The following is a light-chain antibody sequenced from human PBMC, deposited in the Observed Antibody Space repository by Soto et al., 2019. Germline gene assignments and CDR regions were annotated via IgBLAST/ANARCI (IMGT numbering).Light chain of an antibody. V-gene: IGKV3-20*01. Sequence: ETVLTQSPGTLSLSPGERATLSCRASQSVSTTXYAWYQHKPGPAPRLLIYGASSRTTGIPDRFSGSGSGXDXXXXXXXXXPDDFAVYYCXQAGGSMYTFGQGTKLEVK. CDR2: GAS. J-gene: IGKJ2*01. CDR1: QSVSTTX. CDR3: XQAGGSMYT.